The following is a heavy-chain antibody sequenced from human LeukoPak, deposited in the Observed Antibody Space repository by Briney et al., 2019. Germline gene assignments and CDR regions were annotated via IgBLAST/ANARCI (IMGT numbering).Heavy chain of an antibody. CDR3: ARAWSLDY. CDR1: GYSFTTYW. CDR2: INPTDSDA. Sequence: GESLKISRKGSGYSFTTYWIGWVRQMPGKGLEWVGFINPTDSDATYSPSFQGQVIISADKSISTAYLQWSSLKASDTAMYCCARAWSLDYWGQGTLVTVSS. D-gene: IGHD2-15*01. J-gene: IGHJ4*02. V-gene: IGHV5-51*01.